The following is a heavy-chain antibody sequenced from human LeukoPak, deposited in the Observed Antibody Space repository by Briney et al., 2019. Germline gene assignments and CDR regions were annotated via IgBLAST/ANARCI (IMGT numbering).Heavy chain of an antibody. J-gene: IGHJ4*02. V-gene: IGHV3-7*01. CDR2: IKEDGSEK. D-gene: IGHD6-19*01. CDR1: GFTFSSHG. Sequence: GGSLRLSCAASGFTFSSHGMNWVRQAPGKGLEWVANIKEDGSEKDYVESVKGRFTISRDNAENSLYLQMNSLRAEDTAVYYCARGEGQFRPFDYWGQGTLVSVSS. CDR3: ARGEGQFRPFDY.